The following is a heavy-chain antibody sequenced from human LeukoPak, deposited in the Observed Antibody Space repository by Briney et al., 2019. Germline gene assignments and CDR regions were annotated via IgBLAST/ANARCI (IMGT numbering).Heavy chain of an antibody. D-gene: IGHD6-13*01. CDR2: TSGSGKIT. V-gene: IGHV3-23*01. Sequence: SGGSLRLSCAASGFTLGNYAMSWVRQTPGKGLEWVSVTSGSGKITSHAESVKGRFTISRDNAKNSVYLHMNSLRAEDTAVYYCATPTRRGYINAFDIWGQGTMVTVSS. CDR3: ATPTRRGYINAFDI. CDR1: GFTLGNYA. J-gene: IGHJ3*02.